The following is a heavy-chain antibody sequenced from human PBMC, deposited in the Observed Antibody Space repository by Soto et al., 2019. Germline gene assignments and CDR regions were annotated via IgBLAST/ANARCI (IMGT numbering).Heavy chain of an antibody. D-gene: IGHD5-18*01. J-gene: IGHJ6*02. CDR3: ASSVDTAIGDYYYGMDV. CDR2: MNPNSGNT. CDR1: GYTFTSYD. V-gene: IGHV1-8*01. Sequence: ASVKVSCKASGYTFTSYDINWVRQATGQGLEWMGWMNPNSGNTGYAQKFQGRVTMTRNTSISTAYMELSSLRSEDTAVYYCASSVDTAIGDYYYGMDVWGQGTTVTVSS.